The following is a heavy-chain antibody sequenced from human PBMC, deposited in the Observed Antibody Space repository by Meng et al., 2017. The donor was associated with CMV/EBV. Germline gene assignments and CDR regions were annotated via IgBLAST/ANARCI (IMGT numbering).Heavy chain of an antibody. CDR1: GGSFSGYY. J-gene: IGHJ5*02. CDR2: INQSGST. CDR3: ARGARDNSNYRWFDP. D-gene: IGHD4-11*01. Sequence: YGGSFSGYYWSWIRQPPGKGVGGIGEINQSGSTNYSPAIKGRGTISVDTAKNQFSLKLSSVTAADTAVYYCARGARDNSNYRWFDPWGQGTLVTVSS. V-gene: IGHV4-34*01.